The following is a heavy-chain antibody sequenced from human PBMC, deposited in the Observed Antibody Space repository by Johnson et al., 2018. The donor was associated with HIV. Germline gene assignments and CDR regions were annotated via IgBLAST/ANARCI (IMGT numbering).Heavy chain of an antibody. CDR1: GFTFSSYG. J-gene: IGHJ3*01. CDR3: AKGYGSSVPAPGS. CDR2: ISYDGSNK. Sequence: QVQLVESGGGVVQPGRSLRLSCAASGFTFSSYGMHWVRQAPGKGLEWVAVISYDGSNKYYADSVKGRFTISRDNSKNTLYLQMNSLRAEDTAVYYGAKGYGSSVPAPGSWGQGTMVTVSS. D-gene: IGHD6-6*01. V-gene: IGHV3-30*18.